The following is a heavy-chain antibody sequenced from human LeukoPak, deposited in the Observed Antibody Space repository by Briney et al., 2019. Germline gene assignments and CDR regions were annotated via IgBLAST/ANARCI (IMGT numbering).Heavy chain of an antibody. CDR1: GGSFSVYY. CDR2: INHSGST. J-gene: IGHJ5*02. CDR3: ARGLRFLALGGDNWFDP. D-gene: IGHD3-3*01. V-gene: IGHV4-34*01. Sequence: SETLSLTCAVYGGSFSVYYWSWIRQPPGKGLEWLGEINHSGSTNYNPSLKSRVTISVDTSKNQFSLKLSSVTAADTAVYYCARGLRFLALGGDNWFDPRGQGTLVTVSS.